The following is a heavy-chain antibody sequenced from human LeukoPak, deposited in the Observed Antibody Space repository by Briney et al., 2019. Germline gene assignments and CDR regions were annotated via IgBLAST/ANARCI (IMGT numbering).Heavy chain of an antibody. CDR1: GFTFSSYG. CDR2: IRYDGSNK. V-gene: IGHV3-30*02. Sequence: GGSLRLSCAASGFTFSSYGMHWVRQAPGKGLEWVAFIRYDGSNKYYADSVKGRFTISRDNSKNTLYLQMNSLRAEDTAVYYCARGLQLWSHDAFDIWGQGTMVTVSS. CDR3: ARGLQLWSHDAFDI. J-gene: IGHJ3*02. D-gene: IGHD5-18*01.